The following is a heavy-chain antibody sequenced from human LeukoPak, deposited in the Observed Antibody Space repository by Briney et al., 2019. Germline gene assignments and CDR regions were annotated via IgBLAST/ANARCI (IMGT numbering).Heavy chain of an antibody. CDR1: GGSISSSGYS. D-gene: IGHD2-21*01. V-gene: IGHV4-61*08. J-gene: IGHJ4*02. Sequence: SQTLSLTCAVSGGSISSSGYSWSWIRQPPGKGLEWIGYIYYSGSTNYNPSLKSRVTISVDTSKNQFSLKLSFVTAADTAVYYCASLARSHYFDYWGQGTLVTVSS. CDR3: ASLARSHYFDY. CDR2: IYYSGST.